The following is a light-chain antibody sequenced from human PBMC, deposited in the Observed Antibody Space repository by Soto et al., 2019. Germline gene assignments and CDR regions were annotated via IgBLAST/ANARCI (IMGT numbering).Light chain of an antibody. V-gene: IGLV2-14*01. CDR1: SGDVGRYDS. CDR3: SSYTTNRTPV. Sequence: CALTQPASVSGSPGQWLTISCTGTSGDVGRYDSVSWYKHRPGKVPELIIFSDRFSGSKSGNTASLTISGLQAEDEADYYCSSYTTNRTPVFGGGTKVTVL. J-gene: IGLJ2*01.